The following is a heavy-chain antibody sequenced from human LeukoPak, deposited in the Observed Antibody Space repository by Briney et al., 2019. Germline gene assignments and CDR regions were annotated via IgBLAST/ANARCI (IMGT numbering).Heavy chain of an antibody. CDR3: AASDGDYGSRDYYYGMDV. CDR1: GFTVSSNY. V-gene: IGHV3-53*01. Sequence: GGSLRLSCAASGFTVSSNYMSWVRQAPGKGLEWVSVIYSGGSTYYADSVKGRFTISRDNSKNTLYLQMNSLRAEDTAVYYCAASDGDYGSRDYYYGMDVWGQGTTVTVSS. J-gene: IGHJ6*02. CDR2: IYSGGST. D-gene: IGHD4-17*01.